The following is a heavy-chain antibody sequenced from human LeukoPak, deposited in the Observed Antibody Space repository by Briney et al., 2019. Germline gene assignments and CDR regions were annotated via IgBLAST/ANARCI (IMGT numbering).Heavy chain of an antibody. CDR1: GESFSGYY. CDR2: IRSKAYGGTT. V-gene: IGHV3-49*04. D-gene: IGHD3-3*01. J-gene: IGHJ4*02. Sequence: LSLTCAVYGESFSGYYWSWVRQAPGKGLEWVGFIRSKAYGGTTEYAASVKGRFTISRDDSKSIAYLQMNSLKTEDTAVYYCTRDSYDFWSGYSDYWGQGTLVTVSS. CDR3: TRDSYDFWSGYSDY.